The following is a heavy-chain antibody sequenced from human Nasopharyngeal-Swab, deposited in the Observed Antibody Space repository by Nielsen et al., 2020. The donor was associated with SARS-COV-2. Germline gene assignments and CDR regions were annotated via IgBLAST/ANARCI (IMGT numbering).Heavy chain of an antibody. CDR2: ISSSGSTI. Sequence: LSLTCAASGFTFSSYEMNWVRQAPGKGLEWVSYISSSGSTIYYADSVKGRFTISRDNAKNSLYLQMNSLRAEDTAVYYCARPTYSNYEYADAFDIWGQGTMVTVSS. CDR3: ARPTYSNYEYADAFDI. CDR1: GFTFSSYE. D-gene: IGHD4-11*01. J-gene: IGHJ3*02. V-gene: IGHV3-48*03.